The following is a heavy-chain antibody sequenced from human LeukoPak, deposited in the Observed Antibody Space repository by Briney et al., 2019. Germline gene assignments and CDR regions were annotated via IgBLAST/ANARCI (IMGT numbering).Heavy chain of an antibody. Sequence: GGSLRLSCAASGFTFSRYGMHWVCQAPGKGLEWVSFIRYASSNKYYADSVKGRFTISRDNSKNTLYLQMNSLRAEDTAVYYWAKWPYYYDSGGYTFDYWGQGTLVTVSS. CDR3: AKWPYYYDSGGYTFDY. J-gene: IGHJ4*02. CDR1: GFTFSRYG. D-gene: IGHD3-22*01. CDR2: IRYASSNK. V-gene: IGHV3-30*02.